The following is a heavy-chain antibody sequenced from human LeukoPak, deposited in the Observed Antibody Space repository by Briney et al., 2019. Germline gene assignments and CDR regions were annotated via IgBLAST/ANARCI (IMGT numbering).Heavy chain of an antibody. V-gene: IGHV1-69*13. CDR1: GGTFSSYA. CDR2: IIPIVGTT. CDR3: ARGGYYYDSSGYSHLPDY. J-gene: IGHJ4*02. Sequence: SVKVSCKASGGTFSSYAFSWVRQAPGQGLEWMGGIIPIVGTTNYAQMFQGRATITADESTSTAYMELSSLRSEDTAVYYCARGGYYYDSSGYSHLPDYWGQGTLVTVSA. D-gene: IGHD3-22*01.